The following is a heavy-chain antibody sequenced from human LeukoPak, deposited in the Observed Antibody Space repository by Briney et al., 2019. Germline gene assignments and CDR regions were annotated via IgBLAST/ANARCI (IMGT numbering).Heavy chain of an antibody. D-gene: IGHD6-19*01. Sequence: ASVKVSCKASGGTFSSYAISWVRQAPGQGLEWMGGIIPIFGTANYAQKFQGRVTITADESTSTAYMELSSLRSEDTAVYYCARVRVAGTSFDYWGQGTLVTVSS. J-gene: IGHJ4*02. CDR3: ARVRVAGTSFDY. CDR2: IIPIFGTA. CDR1: GGTFSSYA. V-gene: IGHV1-69*13.